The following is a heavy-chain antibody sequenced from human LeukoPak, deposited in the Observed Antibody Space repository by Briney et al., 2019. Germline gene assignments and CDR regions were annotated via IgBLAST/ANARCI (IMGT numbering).Heavy chain of an antibody. CDR1: GGSFSGYY. V-gene: IGHV4-34*01. D-gene: IGHD4-23*01. J-gene: IGHJ4*02. CDR3: ARGVVTEQGHYYFDY. CDR2: INHSGST. Sequence: SETLSLTCAVYGGSFSGYYWSWIRQPPGKGLGWIGEINHSGSTNYNPSLKSRVTISVDTSKNQFSLKLSSVTAADTAVYYCARGVVTEQGHYYFDYWGQGTLVTVSS.